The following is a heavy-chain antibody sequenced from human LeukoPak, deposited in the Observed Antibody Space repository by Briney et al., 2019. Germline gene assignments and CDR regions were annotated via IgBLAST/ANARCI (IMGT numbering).Heavy chain of an antibody. D-gene: IGHD3-22*01. CDR2: IYHSGST. CDR1: GGSISSGGYS. Sequence: SETLSLTCAVSGGSISSGGYSWSWIRQPPGKGLEWIGYIYHSGSTYYNPSLKSRVPISVDTSKNQFSLKLRSVTAADTAVYYCVRGAATDYYDSSGYYRQTEVFDAWGQGTMVTVSS. V-gene: IGHV4-30-2*01. CDR3: VRGAATDYYDSSGYYRQTEVFDA. J-gene: IGHJ3*01.